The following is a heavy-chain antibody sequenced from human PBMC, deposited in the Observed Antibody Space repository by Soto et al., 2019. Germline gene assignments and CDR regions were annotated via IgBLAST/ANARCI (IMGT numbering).Heavy chain of an antibody. V-gene: IGHV4-59*01. CDR1: CGSISSYY. D-gene: IGHD2-15*01. CDR2: IYYSGST. CDR3: ARDVRLQYYYYGMDV. J-gene: IGHJ6*02. Sequence: PSETLSLTCTVSCGSISSYYWSWIRQPPGKGLEWIGYIYYSGSTNYNPSLKSRVTISVDTSKNQFSLKLSSVTAADTAVYYCARDVRLQYYYYGMDVWGQGTTVTVSS.